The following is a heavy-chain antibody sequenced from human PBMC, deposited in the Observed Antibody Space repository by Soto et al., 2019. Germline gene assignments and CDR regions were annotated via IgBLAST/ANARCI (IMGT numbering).Heavy chain of an antibody. V-gene: IGHV3-7*01. Sequence: EVQLVESGGGLVQPGGSLRLSCAASGFTFSSYWMSWVRQAPGKGLEWVANIKQDGSEKYYVDSVKGRFTISRDNAKNSLYLQMNSLRAEDPAVYYCVRDYDFGWFDPWGQGTLVTVSS. J-gene: IGHJ5*02. CDR1: GFTFSSYW. D-gene: IGHD5-12*01. CDR3: VRDYDFGWFDP. CDR2: IKQDGSEK.